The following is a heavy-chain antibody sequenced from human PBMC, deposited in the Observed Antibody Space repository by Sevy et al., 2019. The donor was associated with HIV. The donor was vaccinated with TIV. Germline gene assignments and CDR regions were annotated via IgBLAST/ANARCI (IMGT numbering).Heavy chain of an antibody. V-gene: IGHV3-53*01. D-gene: IGHD3-10*01. Sequence: GGSLRLSCATSGLTVSSNSMSWVRQTPGKGLEWVSVFSGGVRTYYAVSGKGRFTISRDNSENTLYRQMSSLKAENTAVYYCTRDQWDHGSGSFYFDSWGQGTLVTVSS. CDR3: TRDQWDHGSGSFYFDS. CDR2: FSGGVRT. CDR1: GLTVSSNS. J-gene: IGHJ4*02.